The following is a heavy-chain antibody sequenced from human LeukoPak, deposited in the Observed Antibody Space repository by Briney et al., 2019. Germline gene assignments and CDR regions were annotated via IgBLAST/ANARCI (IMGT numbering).Heavy chain of an antibody. D-gene: IGHD3-16*01. V-gene: IGHV3-23*01. Sequence: GGSLKLSCAASGFTFSGSAMSWVRQAPGEGLEWVSLISYSGANSYYTDSVRGRFTISRDNSKDTLFLQMNSLRAEDTAVYYCAKNDDYVWGSIDCWGQGTLVTVSS. CDR2: ISYSGANS. CDR3: AKNDDYVWGSIDC. CDR1: GFTFSGSA. J-gene: IGHJ4*02.